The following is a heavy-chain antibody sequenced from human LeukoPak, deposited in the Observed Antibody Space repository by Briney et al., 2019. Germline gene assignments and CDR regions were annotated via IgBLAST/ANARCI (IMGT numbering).Heavy chain of an antibody. V-gene: IGHV3-23*01. CDR3: AKSLAPRVGLVVVNAHFDY. J-gene: IGHJ4*02. Sequence: GVPLRLFCAVSELPFSIYAMSWVRQTPRKGLEWVSGISARGHTPYYADAVKGQFSISRDNSKNTLYMQMNSLRAEDTALYYCAKSLAPRVGLVVVNAHFDYWGQGTLVTVSS. CDR1: ELPFSIYA. D-gene: IGHD6-6*01. CDR2: ISARGHTP.